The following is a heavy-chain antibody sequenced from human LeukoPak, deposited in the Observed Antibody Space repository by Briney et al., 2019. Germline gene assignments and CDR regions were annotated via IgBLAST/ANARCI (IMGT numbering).Heavy chain of an antibody. D-gene: IGHD5-18*01. CDR2: ISAYNGNT. V-gene: IGHV1-18*01. CDR3: ARVRGIIQLGQIRFDY. J-gene: IGHJ4*02. CDR1: GYTFTSYG. Sequence: ASVKVSCKASGYTFTSYGISWVRQAPGQGLEWMGWISAYNGNTNYAQKLQDRVTMTTDTSTSTAYMELRSLRSDDTAVYYCARVRGIIQLGQIRFDYWGQGTLVTVSS.